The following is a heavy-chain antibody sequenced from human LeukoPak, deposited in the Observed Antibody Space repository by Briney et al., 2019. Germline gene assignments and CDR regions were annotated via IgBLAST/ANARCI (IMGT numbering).Heavy chain of an antibody. CDR2: VSDDGSNK. J-gene: IGHJ4*02. Sequence: GGSLRLSCAASGFTFSSYGMHWVRQAPGKGLEWVAVVSDDGSNKYYGDSVKGRFTISRDNSKNTLYLQMNSLRAEDTAVYYCAKDRGYSSSWYVFGYWGQGTLVTVSS. CDR3: AKDRGYSSSWYVFGY. CDR1: GFTFSSYG. V-gene: IGHV3-30*18. D-gene: IGHD6-13*01.